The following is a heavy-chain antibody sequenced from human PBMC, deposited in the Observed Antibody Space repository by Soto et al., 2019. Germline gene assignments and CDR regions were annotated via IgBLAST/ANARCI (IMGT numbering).Heavy chain of an antibody. Sequence: GGSLRLSCAASVFTFSSYAMNWVRQAPGKGLEWVSGISGNGVSTYYADSVKGRFTISRDNSKNTLYLQMNSLRAEDTAVYYCAKVKGCSGGSCYVLDYWGQGTLVTVSS. V-gene: IGHV3-23*01. D-gene: IGHD2-15*01. J-gene: IGHJ4*02. CDR3: AKVKGCSGGSCYVLDY. CDR1: VFTFSSYA. CDR2: ISGNGVST.